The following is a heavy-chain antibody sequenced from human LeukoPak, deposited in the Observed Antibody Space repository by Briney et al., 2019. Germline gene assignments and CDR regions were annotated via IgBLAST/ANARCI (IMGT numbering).Heavy chain of an antibody. Sequence: GESLKISCKASGYSFTTYWIGWVRQMLEKGLEWMGIIDPSDSETRYTPTFQGQVTISADKSLTTAYLQWNSLKASDTAMYYCARQTAMGRSGDYWGQGTLVTVSS. CDR3: ARQTAMGRSGDY. CDR2: IDPSDSET. V-gene: IGHV5-51*01. J-gene: IGHJ4*02. D-gene: IGHD5-18*01. CDR1: GYSFTTYW.